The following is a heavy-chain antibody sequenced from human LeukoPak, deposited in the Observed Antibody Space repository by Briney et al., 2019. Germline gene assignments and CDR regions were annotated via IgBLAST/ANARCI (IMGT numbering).Heavy chain of an antibody. CDR3: ARWFCTTTYCYYDY. V-gene: IGHV3-23*01. CDR2: IRGSGGTT. Sequence: GGSLRLSCAASGFTFSSYAMYWVRQAPGKGLEWVSTIRGSGGTTYYADSVKGRFTISRDNSKNTLYLQMNSLRAEDTAVYYCARWFCTTTYCYYDYWGQGTLVTVSS. D-gene: IGHD2-2*01. J-gene: IGHJ4*02. CDR1: GFTFSSYA.